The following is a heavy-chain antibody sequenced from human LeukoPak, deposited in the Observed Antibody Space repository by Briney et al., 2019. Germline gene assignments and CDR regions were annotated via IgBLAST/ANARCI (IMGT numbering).Heavy chain of an antibody. CDR1: GGSFSGYY. CDR3: ARDKGRYYGMDV. CDR2: INHSGST. V-gene: IGHV4-34*01. J-gene: IGHJ6*02. Sequence: PSETLSLTCAVYGGSFSGYYWSWIRQPPGKGLEWIGEINHSGSTNYNPSLKSRVTISVDTSKNQFSLKLSSVTAADTAVYYCARDKGRYYGMDVWGQGTTVTVSS.